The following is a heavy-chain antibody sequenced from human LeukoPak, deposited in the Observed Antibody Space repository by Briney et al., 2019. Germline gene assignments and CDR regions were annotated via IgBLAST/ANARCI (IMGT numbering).Heavy chain of an antibody. CDR1: GFTFSSYA. CDR3: AKARAPRNFYGMDV. CDR2: ISYDGSNK. Sequence: GGSLRLSCAASGFTFSSYAMHWVRQAPGEGLEWVAVISYDGSNKYYADSVKGRFTISRDNSKNTLYLQMNSLRAEDTAVYYCAKARAPRNFYGMDVWGQGTTVTVSS. V-gene: IGHV3-30-3*01. J-gene: IGHJ6*02.